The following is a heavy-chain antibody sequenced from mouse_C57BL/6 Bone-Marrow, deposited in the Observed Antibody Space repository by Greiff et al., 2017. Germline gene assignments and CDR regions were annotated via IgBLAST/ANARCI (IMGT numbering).Heavy chain of an antibody. V-gene: IGHV1-74*01. D-gene: IGHD2-2*01. CDR1: GYTFTSYW. J-gene: IGHJ1*03. Sequence: QVQLQQPGAGLVKPGASVKVSCKASGYTFTSYWMHWVKQRPGQGLEWIGRIHPSDSATKYNQQFKGQATLTVDKSSSTAYMHLISLTSEDSAGYYCARLRHWYFYVWGTGTTVTVSS. CDR2: IHPSDSAT. CDR3: ARLRHWYFYV.